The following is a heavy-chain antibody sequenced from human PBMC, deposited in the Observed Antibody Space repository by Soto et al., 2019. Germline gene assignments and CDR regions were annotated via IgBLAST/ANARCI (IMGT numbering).Heavy chain of an antibody. CDR3: ASAAVTGTAGLDF. CDR1: GYTFSVFY. CDR2: INPNSGGT. D-gene: IGHD6-19*01. Sequence: SVKVSCKASGYTFSVFYMHGVGQAPGQGLEGMGWINPNSGGTKSAEKFQGRVTMTRDTSISTAYMELSRLTSDDTAVYYCASAAVTGTAGLDFWGQGTQVTVS. J-gene: IGHJ4*02. V-gene: IGHV1-2*02.